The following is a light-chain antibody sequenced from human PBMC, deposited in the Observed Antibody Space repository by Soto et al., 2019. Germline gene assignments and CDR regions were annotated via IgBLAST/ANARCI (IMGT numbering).Light chain of an antibody. J-gene: IGKJ4*01. CDR1: QSVSSN. V-gene: IGKV3-15*01. Sequence: EIVMTQSPDTLSVSPGERATLSCRASQSVSSNLAWYQQKSGQTPRLLIYGASTRATDIPTRFSDSGSGTEFTLTISSLQSEDFAVYYCQQYDNWPLTFGGGTKVEIK. CDR2: GAS. CDR3: QQYDNWPLT.